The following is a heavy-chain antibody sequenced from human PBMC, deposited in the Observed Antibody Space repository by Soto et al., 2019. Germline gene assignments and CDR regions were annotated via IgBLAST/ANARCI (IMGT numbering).Heavy chain of an antibody. V-gene: IGHV4-39*01. CDR2: IYYTGST. CDR3: ARLSPSNSYAHQESWFDP. J-gene: IGHJ5*02. D-gene: IGHD4-4*01. CDR1: GGSISDNSYY. Sequence: SETLSLTCTVSGGSISDNSYYWGWIRQPPGKGLEWIGSIYYTGSTYFNPSLKSRVSLSVDTSKNQFSLRLNSVTAADTAVYYCARLSPSNSYAHQESWFDPWGQGTLVTVSS.